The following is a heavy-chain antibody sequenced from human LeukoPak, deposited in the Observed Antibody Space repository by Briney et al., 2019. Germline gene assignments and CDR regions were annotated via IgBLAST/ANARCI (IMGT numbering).Heavy chain of an antibody. Sequence: SETLSLTCAVYGGSFSGYYWSWIRQPPGKGLEWIGEINHSGSTNYNPSLRSRVTISVDTSKNQFSLKLSSVTAADTAVYYCARRATMVRGVIISRGYYFDYWGQGTLVTVSS. J-gene: IGHJ4*02. CDR1: GGSFSGYY. V-gene: IGHV4-34*01. CDR3: ARRATMVRGVIISRGYYFDY. D-gene: IGHD3-10*01. CDR2: INHSGST.